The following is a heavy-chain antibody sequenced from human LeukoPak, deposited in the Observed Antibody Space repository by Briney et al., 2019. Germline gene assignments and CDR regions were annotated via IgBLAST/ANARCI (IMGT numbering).Heavy chain of an antibody. CDR1: GGSFSGYH. CDR3: ARGRIAAAGFYYYYYGMDV. V-gene: IGHV4-34*01. J-gene: IGHJ6*02. D-gene: IGHD6-13*01. CDR2: INHSGST. Sequence: SETLSLTCAVYGGSFSGYHWSWIRQPPGKGLEWIGEINHSGSTNYNPSLKSRVTISVDTSKNQFSLKLSSVTAADTAVYYCARGRIAAAGFYYYYYGMDVWGQGTTVTVSS.